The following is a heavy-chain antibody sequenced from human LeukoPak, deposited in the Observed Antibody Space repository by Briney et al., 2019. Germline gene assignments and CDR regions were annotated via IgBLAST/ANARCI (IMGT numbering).Heavy chain of an antibody. V-gene: IGHV4-59*08. Sequence: SETLSLTCTVSGGSISSYYWSWIRQPPGKGLEWIGYIYYSGSTNYNPSPKSRVTISVDTSKNQFSLKLSSVTAADTAVYYCARHPYGGNSDFQHWGQGTLVIVSS. J-gene: IGHJ1*01. CDR2: IYYSGST. CDR1: GGSISSYY. D-gene: IGHD4-23*01. CDR3: ARHPYGGNSDFQH.